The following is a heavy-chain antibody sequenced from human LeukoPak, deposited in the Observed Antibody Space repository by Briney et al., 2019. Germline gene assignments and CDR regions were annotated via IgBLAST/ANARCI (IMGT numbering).Heavy chain of an antibody. CDR1: GYTFTSYY. Sequence: ASVTVSCKASGYTFTSYYMHWVRQAPGQGLEWMGIINPSGGSTSYAQKFQGRVTMTRDTSTSTVYMELSSLRSEDTAVYYCARDGSQYYYDSSSTLDYWGQGTLVTVSS. D-gene: IGHD3-22*01. J-gene: IGHJ4*02. CDR2: INPSGGST. CDR3: ARDGSQYYYDSSSTLDY. V-gene: IGHV1-46*01.